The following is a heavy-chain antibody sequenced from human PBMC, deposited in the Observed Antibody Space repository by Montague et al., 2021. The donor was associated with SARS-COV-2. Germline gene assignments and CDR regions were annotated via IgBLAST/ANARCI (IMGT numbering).Heavy chain of an antibody. V-gene: IGHV4-59*11. CDR1: GGSINDHY. J-gene: IGHJ3*02. CDR2: IYYSGST. Sequence: SETLSLTCTVSGGSINDHYRSWIRQSPGKGLEWIGYIYYSGSTNYNPSLKSRVTISVDTSKNQFSLKLSSVTAADTAVYYCARDRLNTIFGVVINDAFDIWGQGTMVTVSS. D-gene: IGHD3-3*01. CDR3: ARDRLNTIFGVVINDAFDI.